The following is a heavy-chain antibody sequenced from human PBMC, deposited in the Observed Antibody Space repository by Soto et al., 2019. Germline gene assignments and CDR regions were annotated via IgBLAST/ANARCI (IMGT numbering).Heavy chain of an antibody. D-gene: IGHD6-13*01. CDR3: ARLRAAGLSQIIAAAGSRYYYYYGMDV. Sequence: SETLSLTCAVSSGSISNDNWWNWVRQPPGKGLEWIGEIYRSGSTNYNPSLKSRVTISLDKSTNQFSLQLSSVTAADTAVYYCARLRAAGLSQIIAAAGSRYYYYYGMDVWGQGTTVTVSS. J-gene: IGHJ6*02. CDR2: IYRSGST. V-gene: IGHV4-4*02. CDR1: SGSISNDNW.